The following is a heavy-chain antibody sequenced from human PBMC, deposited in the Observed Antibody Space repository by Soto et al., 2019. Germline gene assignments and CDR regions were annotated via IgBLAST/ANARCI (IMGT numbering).Heavy chain of an antibody. CDR2: IKSKTDGGTT. CDR3: TTEIGSSWYEDYYYYGVEV. Sequence: GGSLRLSCAASGFTFSNAWMNWVRQAPGKGLEWVGRIKSKTDGGTTDHAAPVKGRFTISRDDSKNTLYLQMNSLKTEDTAVYYCTTEIGSSWYEDYYYYGVEVWGQGTTVTVSS. D-gene: IGHD6-13*01. J-gene: IGHJ6*02. V-gene: IGHV3-15*07. CDR1: GFTFSNAW.